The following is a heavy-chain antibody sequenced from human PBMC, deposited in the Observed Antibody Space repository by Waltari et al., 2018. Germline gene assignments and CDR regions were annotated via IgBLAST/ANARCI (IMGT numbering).Heavy chain of an antibody. Sequence: QVQLQQWGAGLLKPSETLSLTCAVYGGSFSGYYWSWIRQPPGQGLEWIGEINHSGSTNYNPSLKSRVTISVDTSKNQFSLKLSSVTAADTAVYYCARGDRVVVIATAPSSWFDPWGQGTLVTVSS. CDR2: INHSGST. CDR1: GGSFSGYY. CDR3: ARGDRVVVIATAPSSWFDP. D-gene: IGHD2-21*01. V-gene: IGHV4-34*01. J-gene: IGHJ5*02.